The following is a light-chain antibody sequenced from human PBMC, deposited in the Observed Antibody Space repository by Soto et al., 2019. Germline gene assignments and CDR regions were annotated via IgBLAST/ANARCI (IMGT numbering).Light chain of an antibody. J-gene: IGKJ1*01. CDR2: TAS. V-gene: IGKV1-39*01. CDR1: QPISDY. Sequence: DIQMTQSPSSLSASVGDRVTITCRTSQPISDYLNWYQQKPGKAPSLLMYTASSLQTGVPSRFSGSGSGTHFTLTINSLQPEDIATYNCQQSYNTPRTFGQGTKVDI. CDR3: QQSYNTPRT.